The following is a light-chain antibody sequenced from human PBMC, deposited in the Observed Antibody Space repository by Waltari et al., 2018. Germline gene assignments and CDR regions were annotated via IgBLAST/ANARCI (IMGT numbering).Light chain of an antibody. V-gene: IGKV3-15*01. J-gene: IGKJ2*01. CDR3: QQYNNWPPVT. CDR2: GAS. CDR1: QSVSSN. Sequence: IVMTPPPATLSVSPGERATLSCRASQSVSSNLAWYQQKPGQAPRLLIYGASTRATGIPARFSGSGSGTEFTLTISSLQSEDFAVYYCQQYNNWPPVTFGQGTKLEIK.